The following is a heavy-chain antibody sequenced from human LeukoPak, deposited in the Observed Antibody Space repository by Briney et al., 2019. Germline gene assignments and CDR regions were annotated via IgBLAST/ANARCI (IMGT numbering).Heavy chain of an antibody. V-gene: IGHV4-39*07. CDR1: GDSVSSSNYY. J-gene: IGHJ5*02. CDR2: LYYDGRT. D-gene: IGHD6-13*01. CDR3: ARGMIAASELGLA. Sequence: KPSETLSLTCTVFGDSVSSSNYYWAWFRQPPGKGLDWIGSLYYDGRTYYSPSLKSRVTISVDTSKNQFSLNLNSVTAADTAVYYCARGMIAASELGLAWGQGILVTVSS.